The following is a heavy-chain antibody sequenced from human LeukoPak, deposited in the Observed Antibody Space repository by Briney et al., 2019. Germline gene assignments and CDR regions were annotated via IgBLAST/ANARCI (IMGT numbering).Heavy chain of an antibody. Sequence: ASVKLSCKASGYTVTKFYIHWVRHAPGQVLEWMGIINPIGGSTNYAQKFQGRVTMPRDTSTRTVYMALSSLRSEDTAVYYCARVEDFWRPPGFDLWGQGTLVTVSS. CDR1: GYTVTKFY. D-gene: IGHD3-3*01. CDR2: INPIGGST. J-gene: IGHJ5*02. CDR3: ARVEDFWRPPGFDL. V-gene: IGHV1-46*01.